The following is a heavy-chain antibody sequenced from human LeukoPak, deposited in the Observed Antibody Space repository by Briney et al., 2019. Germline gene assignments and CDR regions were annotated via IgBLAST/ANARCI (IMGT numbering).Heavy chain of an antibody. V-gene: IGHV3-23*01. Sequence: GGSLRLSCAASGFTFSSYGMSWVRQAPGKGLEWVSAISGSGGSTYYADSVKGRFTISRDNSKNTLYLQMNSLRAEDTAVYYCAKRVPTGYSYGYYLDYWGQGTLVTISS. CDR3: AKRVPTGYSYGYYLDY. J-gene: IGHJ4*02. D-gene: IGHD5-18*01. CDR1: GFTFSSYG. CDR2: ISGSGGST.